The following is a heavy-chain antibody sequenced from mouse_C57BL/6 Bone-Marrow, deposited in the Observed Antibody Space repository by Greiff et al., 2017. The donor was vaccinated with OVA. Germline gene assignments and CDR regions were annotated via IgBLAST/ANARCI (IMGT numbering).Heavy chain of an antibody. V-gene: IGHV2-5*01. CDR1: GFSLTSYG. Sequence: VQVVESGPGLVQPSQSLSITCTVSGFSLTSYGVHWVRQSPGKGLEWLGVIWRGGSTDYNAAFMSRLSITKDNSQSQVFFKMNSLQADDTAIYYCAKKEGGSSYYAMDYWGQGTSVTVSS. J-gene: IGHJ4*01. D-gene: IGHD1-1*01. CDR3: AKKEGGSSYYAMDY. CDR2: IWRGGST.